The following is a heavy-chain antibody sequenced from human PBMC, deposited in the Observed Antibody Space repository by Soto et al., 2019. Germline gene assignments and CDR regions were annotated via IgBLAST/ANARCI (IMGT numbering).Heavy chain of an antibody. CDR3: AKGTTGGYSYGKAYFAY. D-gene: IGHD5-18*01. CDR1: GFTFSSYA. V-gene: IGHV3-23*01. Sequence: GGSLRLSCAASGFTFSSYAMSWVRQAPGKGLEWVSAISGSGGSTYYADSGKGRFTISRDNSKNTLYLQMNSLRAEDTAVYYCAKGTTGGYSYGKAYFAYWGQGTLVPVSS. J-gene: IGHJ4*02. CDR2: ISGSGGST.